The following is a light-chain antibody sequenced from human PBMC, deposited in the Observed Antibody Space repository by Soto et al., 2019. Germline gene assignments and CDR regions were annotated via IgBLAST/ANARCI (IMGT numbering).Light chain of an antibody. Sequence: QSVLTQPPSASGSPGQSVTISCTGTSSDVGPYNYVSWYQHHPGKAPKLMIYEVTKRPSGVPDRFSGSKSGNTASLTVSGLQAEDEADYYCTSYAGSTPVVFGGGTKLTVL. CDR2: EVT. CDR3: TSYAGSTPVV. CDR1: SSDVGPYNY. J-gene: IGLJ2*01. V-gene: IGLV2-8*01.